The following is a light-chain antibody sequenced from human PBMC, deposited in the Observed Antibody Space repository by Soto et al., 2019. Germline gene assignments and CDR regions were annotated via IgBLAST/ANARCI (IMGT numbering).Light chain of an antibody. CDR1: QTITTY. CDR3: QQSHSTLWT. CDR2: GAS. J-gene: IGKJ1*01. V-gene: IGKV1-39*01. Sequence: DIQMTQSPSSLSASVGDRVTITCRASQTITTYLNWYQQKPGKAPKLLIYGASSLQSGVPSRFTGSGSGTDFILTISSLQPEDSATYHCQQSHSTLWTFGQGTKVEIK.